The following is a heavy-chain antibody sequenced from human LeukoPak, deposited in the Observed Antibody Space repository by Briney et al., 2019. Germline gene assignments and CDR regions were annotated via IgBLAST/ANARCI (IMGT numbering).Heavy chain of an antibody. V-gene: IGHV3-7*05. D-gene: IGHD1-1*01. CDR1: GFIFSTYS. J-gene: IGHJ4*02. CDR3: VGGGGTFVY. Sequence: GGSLRLSCGASGFIFSTYSMTWVRQAPGKGVEWVANIKKDGSEKYYVDSLKGRFTISRDNAKNSLYLQMNSLRAEDTAVYYCVGGGGTFVYWGQGTLVT. CDR2: IKKDGSEK.